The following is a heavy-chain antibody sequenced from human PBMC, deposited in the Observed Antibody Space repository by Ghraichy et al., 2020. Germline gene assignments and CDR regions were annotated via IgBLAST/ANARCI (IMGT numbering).Heavy chain of an antibody. CDR2: IKQDESEK. D-gene: IGHD3-3*01. Sequence: GGSLRLSCAASGLTFSSFWMSWVRQAPGKGLEWVANIKQDESEKYYLDSVKGRFTISRDNAKQSLYLQMNSLRAEDTAVYYCARQEYDFWSGYSEPFDLWGQGTLVTVSS. CDR3: ARQEYDFWSGYSEPFDL. V-gene: IGHV3-7*04. CDR1: GLTFSSFW. J-gene: IGHJ4*02.